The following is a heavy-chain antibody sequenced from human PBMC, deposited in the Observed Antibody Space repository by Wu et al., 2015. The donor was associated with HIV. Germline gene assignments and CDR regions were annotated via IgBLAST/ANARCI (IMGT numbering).Heavy chain of an antibody. CDR2: ISAKRGNT. CDR3: ARRSVRDGYKYGPYYFYYGMDV. Sequence: QVQLVQSGAEVRKPGASVKVSCKASGYTFTSYGITWVRQAPGQGLEWMGWISAKRGNTNYAQNLQGRVTMTTDTSTSTAYMELRSLRSDDTAVYYCARRSVRDGYKYGPYYFYYGMDVVGRTDTVTV. V-gene: IGHV1-18*01. CDR1: GYTFTSYG. J-gene: IGHJ6*02. D-gene: IGHD5-24*01.